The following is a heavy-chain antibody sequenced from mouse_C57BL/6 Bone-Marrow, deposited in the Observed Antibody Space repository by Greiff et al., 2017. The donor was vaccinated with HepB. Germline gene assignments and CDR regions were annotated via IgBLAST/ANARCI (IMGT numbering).Heavy chain of an antibody. V-gene: IGHV5-17*01. D-gene: IGHD1-1*01. CDR3: ARPNSHYYGSSYYFDY. CDR1: GFTFSDYG. CDR2: ISSGSSTI. J-gene: IGHJ2*01. Sequence: EVHLVESGGGLVKPGGSLKLSCAASGFTFSDYGMHWVRQAPEKGLEWVAYISSGSSTIYYADTVKGRFTISRDNAENTLFLQMTSLRSEDTAMYYCARPNSHYYGSSYYFDYWGQGTTLTVSS.